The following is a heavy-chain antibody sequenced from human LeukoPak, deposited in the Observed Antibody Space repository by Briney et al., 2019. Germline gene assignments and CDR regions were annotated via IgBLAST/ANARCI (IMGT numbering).Heavy chain of an antibody. CDR2: ISSTSSHI. CDR3: ATDQYCSSTTCSDDAFDI. J-gene: IGHJ3*02. D-gene: IGHD2-2*01. Sequence: GGSLRLSCADSRFTFSSYGMNWVRQAPGEGLEWVSYISSTSSHIYYADSVKGRFTISRDNAKNSLYLQMNSLRAEDTAVYYCATDQYCSSTTCSDDAFDIWGQGTMVTVSS. CDR1: RFTFSSYG. V-gene: IGHV3-21*01.